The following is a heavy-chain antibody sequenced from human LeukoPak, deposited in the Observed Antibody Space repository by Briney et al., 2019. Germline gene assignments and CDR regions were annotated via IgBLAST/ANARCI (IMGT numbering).Heavy chain of an antibody. CDR2: ISYDGSNK. V-gene: IGHV3-30*18. Sequence: GGSLRLSCAASGFTFSSYGMHWVRQAPGKGLEWVAVISYDGSNKYYAESVKGRFTISRDNSKNTLYLQMNSLRAEDTAVYYCAKASREESFDYWGQGTLVTVSS. CDR3: AKASREESFDY. J-gene: IGHJ4*02. CDR1: GFTFSSYG.